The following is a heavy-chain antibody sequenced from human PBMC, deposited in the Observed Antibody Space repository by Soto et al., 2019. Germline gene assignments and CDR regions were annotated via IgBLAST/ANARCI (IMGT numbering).Heavy chain of an antibody. CDR3: AKRPLATVFGVAGHRFGP. D-gene: IGHD3-3*01. CDR2: ISGSGGST. J-gene: IGHJ5*02. CDR1: GFTFSTYA. Sequence: EVQLLESGGGLVQPGGSLRLSCAASGFTFSTYAMTWVRQAPGKGLEWVSGISGSGGSTYYADSVKGRFTISSDNSKNTLYLQMNSLRAEDTAVYYCAKRPLATVFGVAGHRFGPLGQGTLVTVSS. V-gene: IGHV3-23*01.